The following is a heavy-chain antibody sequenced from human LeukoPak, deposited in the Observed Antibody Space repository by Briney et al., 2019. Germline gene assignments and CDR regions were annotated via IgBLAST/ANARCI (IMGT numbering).Heavy chain of an antibody. CDR3: ARAIREVVVVAATPFDY. Sequence: PSETLSLTCAVYGGSFSGYYWSWIRQPPGKGLEWIGSIYYSGSTYYNPSLKSRVTISVDTSKNQFSLKLSSVTAADTAVYYCARAIREVVVVAATPFDYWGQGTLVTVSS. CDR2: IYYSGST. CDR1: GGSFSGYY. D-gene: IGHD2-15*01. V-gene: IGHV4-34*01. J-gene: IGHJ4*02.